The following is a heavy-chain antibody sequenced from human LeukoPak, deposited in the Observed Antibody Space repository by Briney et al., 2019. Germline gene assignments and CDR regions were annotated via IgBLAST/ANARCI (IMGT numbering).Heavy chain of an antibody. CDR3: AGQLDSSSWYKGPAFDI. CDR1: GYTFSGHY. D-gene: IGHD6-13*01. CDR2: INPNSGGT. V-gene: IGHV1-2*02. Sequence: ASVKVSCKASGYTFSGHYMHWVRQAPGQGLEWMGWINPNSGGTNYAQKFQGRVTMTRDTSISTAYMELSRLRSDDTAVYYCAGQLDSSSWYKGPAFDIWGQGTMVTVSS. J-gene: IGHJ3*02.